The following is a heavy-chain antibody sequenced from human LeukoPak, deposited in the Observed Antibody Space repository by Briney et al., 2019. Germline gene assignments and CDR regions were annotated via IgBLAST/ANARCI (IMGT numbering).Heavy chain of an antibody. CDR2: ISGSGGST. D-gene: IGHD1-26*01. J-gene: IGHJ5*02. Sequence: GGSLRLSCAASGFTFSSYAMSWVRQAPGKGLEWVSGISGSGGSTYYADSVKGRFTISRDNSKNTLYLQMNSLRAEDTAVYYCAKDPSIVGAANWFDPWGQGTLVTVSS. CDR3: AKDPSIVGAANWFDP. V-gene: IGHV3-23*01. CDR1: GFTFSSYA.